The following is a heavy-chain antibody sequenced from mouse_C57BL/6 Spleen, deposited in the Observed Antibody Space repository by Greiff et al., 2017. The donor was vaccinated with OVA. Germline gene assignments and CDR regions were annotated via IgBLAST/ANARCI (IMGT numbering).Heavy chain of an antibody. CDR3: ARGTTVVATRGFAY. J-gene: IGHJ3*01. D-gene: IGHD1-1*01. CDR2: IYPGSGST. CDR1: GYTFTSYW. V-gene: IGHV1-55*01. Sequence: VKLQQSGAELVKPGASVKMSCKASGYTFTSYWITWVKQRPGQGLEWIGDIYPGSGSTNYNEKFKSKATLTVDTSSSTAYMQLSSLTSEDSAVYYCARGTTVVATRGFAYWGQGTLVTVSA.